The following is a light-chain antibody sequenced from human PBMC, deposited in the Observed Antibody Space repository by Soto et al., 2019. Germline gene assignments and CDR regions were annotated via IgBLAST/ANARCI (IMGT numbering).Light chain of an antibody. CDR1: QSVSNN. V-gene: IGKV3-15*01. J-gene: IGKJ2*01. CDR3: QQYNDWPYT. CDR2: GAS. Sequence: EIVVTQSPGTLSVSPGEGATLSCRARQSVSNNLAWYQQRPGQAPRLLIHGASTRATGIPARFSGSGYGREFTLTISSLQSEDVAMYYCQQYNDWPYTFGQGTKLEI.